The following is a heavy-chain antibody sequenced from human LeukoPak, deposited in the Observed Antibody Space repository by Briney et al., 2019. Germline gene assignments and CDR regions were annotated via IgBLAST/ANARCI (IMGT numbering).Heavy chain of an antibody. CDR2: ITGSGGST. J-gene: IGHJ1*01. CDR3: ARDGAAVTTHLGFFQH. V-gene: IGHV3-23*01. Sequence: PGGSLRLSCAASGFTFSNYAMSWVRQAPGKGLEWVSAITGSGGSTYYANSVKGRFTISRDNSKNTLYLQMNSLRAEDTAVYYCARDGAAVTTHLGFFQHWGQGTLVTVSS. D-gene: IGHD4-17*01. CDR1: GFTFSNYA.